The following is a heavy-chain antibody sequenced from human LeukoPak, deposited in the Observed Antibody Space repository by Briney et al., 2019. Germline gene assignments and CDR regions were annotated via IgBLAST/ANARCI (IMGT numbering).Heavy chain of an antibody. Sequence: GSLRLSCAASGFTFSSYAMSWVRQAPGKGLEWVSAISGSGGSTYYADSVKGRFTISRDNSKNTLYLQMNSLRAEDTAVYYCEKGSVHGSSWDWGQGTLVTVSS. CDR1: GFTFSSYA. CDR2: ISGSGGST. V-gene: IGHV3-23*01. CDR3: EKGSVHGSSWD. J-gene: IGHJ4*02. D-gene: IGHD6-13*01.